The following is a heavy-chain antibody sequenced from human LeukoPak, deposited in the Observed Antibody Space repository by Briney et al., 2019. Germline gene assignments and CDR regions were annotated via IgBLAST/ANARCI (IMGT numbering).Heavy chain of an antibody. J-gene: IGHJ4*02. V-gene: IGHV3-23*01. CDR1: GFAFSSHA. CDR3: AKHAGAIVGTTTSFGC. CDR2: ISGSSEKT. D-gene: IGHD1-26*01. Sequence: GGSLGLSCAASGFAFSSHAMTWVRQAPGKGLEWVSSISGSSEKTYYADSVKGRFTISRDNSKNTLYLQMNGLRAEDTAIYYCAKHAGAIVGTTTSFGCWGQGTLVTVSS.